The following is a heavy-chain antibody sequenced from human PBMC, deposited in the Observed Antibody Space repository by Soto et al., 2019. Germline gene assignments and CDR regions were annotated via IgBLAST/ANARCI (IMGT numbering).Heavy chain of an antibody. D-gene: IGHD2-2*03. Sequence: EVQLLESGGDLVQPGGSLRLSCAASGFTFSTYAMSWIRQAPGKGLEWVSGIIDSGRMAVYADSVKGRFTITRDNSKNTLYLQMNSLRAEDTAVYYCAKQIGFLDIIQAFDIWGQGTMVTVS. CDR3: AKQIGFLDIIQAFDI. V-gene: IGHV3-23*01. CDR1: GFTFSTYA. J-gene: IGHJ3*02. CDR2: IIDSGRMA.